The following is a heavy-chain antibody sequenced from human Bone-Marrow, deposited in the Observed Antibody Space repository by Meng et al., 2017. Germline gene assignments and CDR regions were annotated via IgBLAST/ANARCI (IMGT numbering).Heavy chain of an antibody. J-gene: IGHJ4*02. CDR1: GGTISSSTYC. V-gene: IGHV4-39*02. CDR2: IFYTGST. CDR3: ARVLWLRRNQRFDY. Sequence: QLRLQESGPRLVKPSGTLPVTCTVSGGTISSSTYCRGWIRQPPGKAPEWIGNIFYTGSTYYNPSLKSRVTIFVDTSKNQFSLKLSSVTAVDTAVYYCARVLWLRRNQRFDYWGQGTLVTVSS. D-gene: IGHD5-12*01.